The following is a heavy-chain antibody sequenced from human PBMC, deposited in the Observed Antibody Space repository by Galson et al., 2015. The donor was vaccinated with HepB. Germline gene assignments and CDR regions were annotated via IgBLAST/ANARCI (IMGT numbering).Heavy chain of an antibody. CDR2: IKRKSEGGTT. V-gene: IGHV3-15*05. Sequence: SLRLYCAASGLTISDAWMNWVRQAPGKGLEWVGHIKRKSEGGTTEYAGPVKGRFTISRDDSKNTLHLQMNSLKSEDTGVYYCTTGHYGVYGAQGTLVTVSS. J-gene: IGHJ4*02. CDR3: TTGHYGVY. CDR1: GLTISDAW.